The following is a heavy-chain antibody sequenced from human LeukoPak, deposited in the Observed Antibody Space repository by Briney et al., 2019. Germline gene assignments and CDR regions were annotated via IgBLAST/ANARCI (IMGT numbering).Heavy chain of an antibody. CDR2: IKQDGSEK. J-gene: IGHJ4*02. D-gene: IGHD6-19*01. CDR1: GFTFSSYW. V-gene: IGHV3-7*01. Sequence: PGGSLRLSCAASGFTFSSYWMSWVRQAPGKGLEWVANIKQDGSEKYYVDSVKGRFTISRDNAKNSLYLQMNSLRAEDTAVYYCARGNGGAVAGWYYFDYWGQGTLVTVSS. CDR3: ARGNGGAVAGWYYFDY.